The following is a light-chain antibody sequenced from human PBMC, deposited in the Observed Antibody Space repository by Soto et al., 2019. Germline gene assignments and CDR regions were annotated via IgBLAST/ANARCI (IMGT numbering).Light chain of an antibody. J-gene: IGKJ1*01. CDR3: QQYGRSPWT. CDR2: GAS. Sequence: EIVLTQSPGTLSLSPGERATLSCRASQSVRSTYLAWYQQKPGQAPRLLIYGASSRASGIPDRFSGSGSGTDFTVTISRLEPEDFAVYHCQQYGRSPWTFGQGTKVESK. CDR1: QSVRSTY. V-gene: IGKV3-20*01.